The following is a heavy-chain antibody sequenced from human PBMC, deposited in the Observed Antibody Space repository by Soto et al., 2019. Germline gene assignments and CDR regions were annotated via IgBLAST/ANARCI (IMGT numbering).Heavy chain of an antibody. Sequence: QVQLVQSGAEVKKPGSSVKVSCKASGGTFSSYAISWVRQAPGQGLEWMGGIIPIFGTANYAQKFQGRVTITADESTSTAYMELSSLRSEDTAVYYCARTAGLAAAAGKPRDWYFDLWGRGTLVTVSS. J-gene: IGHJ2*01. CDR3: ARTAGLAAAAGKPRDWYFDL. D-gene: IGHD6-13*01. CDR1: GGTFSSYA. V-gene: IGHV1-69*12. CDR2: IIPIFGTA.